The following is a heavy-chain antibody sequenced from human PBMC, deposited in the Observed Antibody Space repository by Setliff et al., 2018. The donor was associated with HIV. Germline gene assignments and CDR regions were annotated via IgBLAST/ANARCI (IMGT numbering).Heavy chain of an antibody. V-gene: IGHV1-2*06. D-gene: IGHD7-27*01. CDR3: ARASYSNWGSKGAFDV. CDR1: GYTFRGYY. Sequence: ASVKVSCKASGYTFRGYYVHWVRQAPGQGLEWMGRINPNSGDTNYAQKFQGRVTMTRDTSIGTAYMELSRLISDDTALYFCARASYSNWGSKGAFDVWGQGTKVTVSS. CDR2: INPNSGDT. J-gene: IGHJ3*01.